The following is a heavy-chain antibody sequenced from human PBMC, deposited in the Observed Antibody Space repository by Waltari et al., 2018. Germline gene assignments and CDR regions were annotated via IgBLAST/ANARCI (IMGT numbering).Heavy chain of an antibody. J-gene: IGHJ4*02. CDR1: GFIFRNYG. D-gene: IGHD1-26*01. CDR3: TFSTTHDY. V-gene: IGHV3-33*03. Sequence: QVQLVESGGGVVQPGNSLRLSCAASGFIFRNYGMHWVRQAPGKGREWVGVIWHDGSNQYYAESVKGRFTISRDNSKNTLYLQLSSLRVEDTGVYYCTFSTTHDYWGQGTLVTVSS. CDR2: IWHDGSNQ.